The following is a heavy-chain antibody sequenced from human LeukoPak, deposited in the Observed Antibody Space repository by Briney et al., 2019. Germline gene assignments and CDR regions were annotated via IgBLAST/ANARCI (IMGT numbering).Heavy chain of an antibody. V-gene: IGHV4-39*07. J-gene: IGHJ4*02. Sequence: PSETLSLTCTVSGGSISSSSYYWGWIRQPPGKGLEWIGSIYYSGSTYYNPSLKSRVTISVDTSKNQFSLKLSSVTAADTAVYYCARGPRATGDESVDYWGQGTLVTVSS. CDR1: GGSISSSSYY. CDR2: IYYSGST. D-gene: IGHD4-17*01. CDR3: ARGPRATGDESVDY.